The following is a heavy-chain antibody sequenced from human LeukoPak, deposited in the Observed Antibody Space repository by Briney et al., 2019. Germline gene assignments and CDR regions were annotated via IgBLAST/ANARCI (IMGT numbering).Heavy chain of an antibody. J-gene: IGHJ6*03. CDR3: ARDRPPRIAARLHYYYYYMDV. D-gene: IGHD6-6*01. Sequence: SVKVSRKASGGTFSSYAISWVRQAPGQGLEWMGGIIPIFGTANYAQKFQGRVTITTDESTSTAYMELSSLRSEDTAVYYCARDRPPRIAARLHYYYYYMDVWGKGTTVTVSS. CDR1: GGTFSSYA. CDR2: IIPIFGTA. V-gene: IGHV1-69*05.